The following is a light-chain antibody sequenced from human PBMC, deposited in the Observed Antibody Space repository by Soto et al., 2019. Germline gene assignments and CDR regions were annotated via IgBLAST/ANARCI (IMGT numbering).Light chain of an antibody. V-gene: IGKV1-5*01. Sequence: MTQSPSTLSASVVDRVTITCRASQSISSWLAWYQQKPGKAPKLLIYDASSLESGVPSRFSGSGSGTEFTLTISSLQPDDFATYYCQQYNSYSSLTFGGGTKVDIK. J-gene: IGKJ4*01. CDR3: QQYNSYSSLT. CDR2: DAS. CDR1: QSISSW.